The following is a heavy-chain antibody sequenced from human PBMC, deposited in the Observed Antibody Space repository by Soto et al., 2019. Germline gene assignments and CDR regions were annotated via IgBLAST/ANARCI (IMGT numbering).Heavy chain of an antibody. Sequence: GGSLRLSCAASGFNVSNHWMHWVRQRPGEGLVWVSRITSDGKSKAYAESVKGRFAISRDNAKNTLYLQMNGLIAEDMAVYYCARESGDWPLNWFDPWCLGRLVTVFS. V-gene: IGHV3-74*01. J-gene: IGHJ5*02. D-gene: IGHD2-21*02. CDR1: GFNVSNHW. CDR2: ITSDGKSK. CDR3: ARESGDWPLNWFDP.